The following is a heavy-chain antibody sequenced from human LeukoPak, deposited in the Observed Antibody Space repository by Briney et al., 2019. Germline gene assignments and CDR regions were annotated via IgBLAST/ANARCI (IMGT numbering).Heavy chain of an antibody. CDR3: ARDGGLDF. V-gene: IGHV1-2*02. J-gene: IGHJ4*02. Sequence: ASVKVSCKTSGYTFTDYFMHWVRQAPGQGLEGMGWINPNSGDTNYAQKFQGRVSLTRDTSISTAYMELTRLTSDDTAVYYCARDGGLDFWGQGTLVTVSS. CDR1: GYTFTDYF. D-gene: IGHD3-10*01. CDR2: INPNSGDT.